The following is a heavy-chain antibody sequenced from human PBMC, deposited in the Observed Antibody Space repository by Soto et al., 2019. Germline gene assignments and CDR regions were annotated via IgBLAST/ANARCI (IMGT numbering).Heavy chain of an antibody. J-gene: IGHJ6*02. CDR3: ASDKYYYDSSGGVDV. D-gene: IGHD3-22*01. CDR2: IWYDGSNK. CDR1: GFTFSSYG. Sequence: QAGGSLRLSCAASGFTFSSYGMHWVRQAPGKGLERVAIIWYDGSNKYYADSVQGRFTIPRDKSKNSLYLQMYSLRAEDTAVYYCASDKYYYDSSGGVDVWGQGTTVTVSS. V-gene: IGHV3-33*01.